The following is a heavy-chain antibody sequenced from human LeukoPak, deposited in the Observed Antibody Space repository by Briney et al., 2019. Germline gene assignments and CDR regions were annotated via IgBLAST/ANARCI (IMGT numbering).Heavy chain of an antibody. J-gene: IGHJ5*02. CDR2: ISSSSSYI. V-gene: IGHV3-21*01. CDR3: ATLAGPKNNWFDP. D-gene: IGHD6-19*01. CDR1: GFTFSSYS. Sequence: GGSLRLSCAASGFTFSSYSMNWVRQAPGKGLEWVSSISSSSSYIYYADSVKGRFTISRDNAKNSLYLQMNSLRAEDTAVYYCATLAGPKNNWFDPWGQGTLVTVSS.